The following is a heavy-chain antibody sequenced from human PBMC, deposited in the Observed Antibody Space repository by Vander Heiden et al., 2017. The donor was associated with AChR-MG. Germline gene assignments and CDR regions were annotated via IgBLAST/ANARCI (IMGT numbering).Heavy chain of an antibody. V-gene: IGHV1-69*12. Sequence: VQLVQSGAEVKKPGSSVKVSCKASGGTFSSSAISWVRQAPGQGLEWMGGIIPIVGTANYAQKFQGRVTITADESTSTAYMELSSLRSEDTAVYYCARDRDFWSGYHIPEFDPWGQGTLVTVSS. J-gene: IGHJ5*02. CDR1: GGTFSSSA. CDR3: ARDRDFWSGYHIPEFDP. D-gene: IGHD3-3*01. CDR2: IIPIVGTA.